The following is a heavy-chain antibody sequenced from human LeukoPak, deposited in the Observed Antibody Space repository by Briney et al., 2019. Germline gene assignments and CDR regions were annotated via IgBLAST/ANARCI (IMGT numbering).Heavy chain of an antibody. CDR2: TYYRSKWYN. CDR3: ARHWYSSGWYGLDP. J-gene: IGHJ5*02. Sequence: SQTLSLTCAISGDGVSSSSAAWNWIRQSPSRGLEWLGRTYYRSKWYNDYAASVKSRITINPDTSKNQFSLHLNSVTPEDAAVYFCARHWYSSGWYGLDPWGQGTLVTVSS. D-gene: IGHD6-19*01. CDR1: GDGVSSSSAA. V-gene: IGHV6-1*01.